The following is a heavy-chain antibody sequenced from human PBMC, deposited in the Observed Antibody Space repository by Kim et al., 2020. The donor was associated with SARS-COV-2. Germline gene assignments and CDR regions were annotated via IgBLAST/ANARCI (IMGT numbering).Heavy chain of an antibody. CDR1: GFTFSSYS. Sequence: GGSLRLSCAASGFTFSSYSMNWVRQAPGKGLEWVSSISSSSSYIYYADSVKGRFTISRDNAKNSLYLQMNSLRAEDTAVYYCACPGYYYGSGSYYDFDYWGQGTLVTVSS. D-gene: IGHD3-10*01. CDR3: ACPGYYYGSGSYYDFDY. CDR2: ISSSSSYI. J-gene: IGHJ4*02. V-gene: IGHV3-21*01.